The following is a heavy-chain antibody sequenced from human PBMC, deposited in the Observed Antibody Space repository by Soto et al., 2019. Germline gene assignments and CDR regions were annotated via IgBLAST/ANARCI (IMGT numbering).Heavy chain of an antibody. D-gene: IGHD6-6*01. CDR3: AKGARSSYYQGLDV. Sequence: SLRLSCAASGFTLYNYAMAWVRQTPGKGLEWVSGISGSGGSTYYADSVKGRFTISRDNSENTLYLQMNSLRVEDTALYYCAKGARSSYYQGLDVWGQGTTVTVSS. CDR2: ISGSGGST. V-gene: IGHV3-23*01. J-gene: IGHJ6*02. CDR1: GFTLYNYA.